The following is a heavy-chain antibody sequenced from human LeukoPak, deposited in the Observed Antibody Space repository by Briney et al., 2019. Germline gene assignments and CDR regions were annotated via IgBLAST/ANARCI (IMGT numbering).Heavy chain of an antibody. CDR1: GGSISGWY. D-gene: IGHD3-10*01. J-gene: IGHJ4*02. Sequence: SETLSLTCTVSGGSISGWYWSWIRQPPGKGLEWSGYIYGSGYTNYNPSLKSRVTMSIDTSKNHFSLKLTSVTAADTATYYCARAYYYGSGSYGLDYWGQGTLVTVSS. CDR3: ARAYYYGSGSYGLDY. V-gene: IGHV4-59*01. CDR2: IYGSGYT.